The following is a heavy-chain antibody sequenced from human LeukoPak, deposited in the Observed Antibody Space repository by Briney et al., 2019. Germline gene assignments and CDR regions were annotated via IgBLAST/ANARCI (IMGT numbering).Heavy chain of an antibody. D-gene: IGHD5-18*01. CDR2: IIPIFGTA. CDR1: GGTFSSYA. Sequence: SVKVSCKASGGTFSSYAISWVRQAPGQGLEWMGGIIPIFGTANYAQKFQGRVTKSADESTSTAYMELSSLRSEDTAVYYCARYGYSYGQDDFDYWGQGTLVTVSS. V-gene: IGHV1-69*13. J-gene: IGHJ4*02. CDR3: ARYGYSYGQDDFDY.